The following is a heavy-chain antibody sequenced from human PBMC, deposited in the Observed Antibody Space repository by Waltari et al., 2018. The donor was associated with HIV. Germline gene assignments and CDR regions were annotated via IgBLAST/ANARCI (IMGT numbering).Heavy chain of an antibody. CDR3: AGSRSSGSSVYYGMDV. CDR1: GGSITSRHW. D-gene: IGHD3-22*01. V-gene: IGHV4-4*02. Sequence: QVPLQESGPGLVKPSGTLSLTCAVSGGSITSRHWWSWVRRPPGKGLEWIGEIYHSGSTNYNPSLKSRVTISLDKSKNQFSLKLSSVTAADTALYYCAGSRSSGSSVYYGMDVWGQGTTVTVSS. J-gene: IGHJ6*02. CDR2: IYHSGST.